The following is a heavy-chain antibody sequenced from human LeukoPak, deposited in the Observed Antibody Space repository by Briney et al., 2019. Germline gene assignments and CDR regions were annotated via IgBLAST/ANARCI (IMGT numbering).Heavy chain of an antibody. CDR2: INAVDANT. J-gene: IGHJ4*02. CDR1: GFIFSKYA. CDR3: AKVSAVTANFDS. V-gene: IGHV3-23*01. D-gene: IGHD2-21*02. Sequence: GGSLRLSCAASGFIFSKYAMTWVRQAPGKGLEWVSTINAVDANTYYADSVRGRFTISRDNSKNTLYLQMNSLRAEDTAIYYCAKVSAVTANFDSWGQGTLVTVSS.